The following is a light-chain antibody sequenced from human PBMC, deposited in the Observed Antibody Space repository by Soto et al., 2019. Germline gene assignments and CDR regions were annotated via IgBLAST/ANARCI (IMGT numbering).Light chain of an antibody. CDR3: QQYYSTPGLT. CDR2: WAS. J-gene: IGKJ4*01. CDR1: QSLLYTSNNKNY. Sequence: DIVVTQSPDSLAVSLGERATINCKSSQSLLYTSNNKNYLAWYQHKPGQPPKVLIYWASTRASGVPVRFSGSGSGTDFTLTISNLQAEDVAVYYCQQYYSTPGLTFGGGTKVEIK. V-gene: IGKV4-1*01.